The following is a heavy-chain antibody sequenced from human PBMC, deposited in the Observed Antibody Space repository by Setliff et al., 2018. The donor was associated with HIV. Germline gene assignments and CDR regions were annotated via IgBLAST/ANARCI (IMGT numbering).Heavy chain of an antibody. CDR2: IYYSGST. D-gene: IGHD2-15*01. CDR1: GGSISSSSYY. V-gene: IGHV4-39*07. J-gene: IGHJ6*02. Sequence: PSETLSLTCTVSGGSISSSSYYWGRIRQPPGKGLEWIGSIYYSGSTYYNPSLKSRVTISVDTSKNQFSLKLSSVTAADTAVYYCARDPSQGYCSGGSCYGYYYYGMDVWGQGTTVTVSS. CDR3: ARDPSQGYCSGGSCYGYYYYGMDV.